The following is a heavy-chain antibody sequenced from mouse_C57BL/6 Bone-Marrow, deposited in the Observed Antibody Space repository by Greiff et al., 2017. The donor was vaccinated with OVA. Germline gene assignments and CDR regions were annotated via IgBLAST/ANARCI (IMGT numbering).Heavy chain of an antibody. CDR1: GYTFTSYG. Sequence: QVQLQQSGAELARPGASVKLSCKASGYTFTSYGISWVKQRTGQGLEWIGEIYPRSGNTYYNEKFKGKATLTADKSSSTAYMELRSLTSEDSAVYFWARRVPHYYGSSGGYFDVWGTGTTVTVSS. J-gene: IGHJ1*03. CDR2: IYPRSGNT. CDR3: ARRVPHYYGSSGGYFDV. D-gene: IGHD1-1*01. V-gene: IGHV1-81*01.